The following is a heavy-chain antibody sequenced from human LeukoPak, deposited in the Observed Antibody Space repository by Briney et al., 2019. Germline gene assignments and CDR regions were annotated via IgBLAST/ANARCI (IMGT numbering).Heavy chain of an antibody. CDR3: ARVAAPQRTYWYFDL. CDR2: INHSGDT. Sequence: PSETLSLTSAVYGGSSSGYYWSWIRQPPGEGLEWIGEINHSGDTKYNPSLKSRVTILVDTSKNQFSLKLTSVTAADTAVYFCARVAAPQRTYWYFDLWGRGALVPVSS. CDR1: GGSSSGYY. V-gene: IGHV4-34*01. J-gene: IGHJ2*01. D-gene: IGHD6-6*01.